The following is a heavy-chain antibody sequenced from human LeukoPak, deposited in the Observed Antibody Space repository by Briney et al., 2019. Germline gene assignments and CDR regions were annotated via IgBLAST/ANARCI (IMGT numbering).Heavy chain of an antibody. CDR2: ISSSTSYI. CDR3: AKGRVGPYPGTYY. Sequence: PGGPLGLSCSASGFTFSNYSMNWVRQAPGKGLEWVSSISSSTSYIYYADSVRGRFTISRDNAKNSLYLQMNSLRDGDTAVYYCAKGRVGPYPGTYYWGQGTQVTVSS. D-gene: IGHD1-26*01. CDR1: GFTFSNYS. J-gene: IGHJ4*02. V-gene: IGHV3-21*01.